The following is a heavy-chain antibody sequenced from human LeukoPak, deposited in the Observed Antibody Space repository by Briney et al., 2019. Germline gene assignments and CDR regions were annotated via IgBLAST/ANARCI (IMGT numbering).Heavy chain of an antibody. J-gene: IGHJ4*02. CDR1: GFTFSSYA. D-gene: IGHD3-9*01. CDR3: AKAATNYNILTGYYHFDY. CDR2: ISGSGGSS. V-gene: IGHV3-23*01. Sequence: GGSLRLSCAASGFTFSSYAMSWVRQAPGKGLEWVSAISGSGGSSYYADSVKGRFTISRDISKNTLYLQMNSLTADDTAVYYCAKAATNYNILTGYYHFDYWGQGTLVTVSS.